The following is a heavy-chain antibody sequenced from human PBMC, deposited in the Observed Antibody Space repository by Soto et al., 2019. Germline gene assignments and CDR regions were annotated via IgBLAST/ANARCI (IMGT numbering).Heavy chain of an antibody. J-gene: IGHJ5*02. V-gene: IGHV4-31*03. CDR1: NGSISSSGYY. CDR3: AEGSSKSWFDP. D-gene: IGHD6-6*01. Sequence: QVQLQESGPGLAKPSQTLSLTCNVSNGSISSSGYYWSWIRQHPGQGLEWIGYIYYSGSTYYNPSLKSRVTISVDTSKNQFSLKLGSVTAADTAMYYCAEGSSKSWFDPWGQGTLVTVSS. CDR2: IYYSGST.